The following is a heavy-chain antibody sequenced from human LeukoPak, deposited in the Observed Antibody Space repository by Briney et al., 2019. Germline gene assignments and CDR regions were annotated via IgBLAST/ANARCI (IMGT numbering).Heavy chain of an antibody. D-gene: IGHD2-8*01. CDR1: GFTFSDHY. CDR2: SRNRAKSYTT. Sequence: PGGSLRLSCAVSGFTFSDHYMDWVRQAPGKGLEWVGRSRNRAKSYTTDYAASVKGRFTISRDDSKSTLYLQMNSLRPEDTALYYCARGEFNGLDYWGQGTLVTVSS. CDR3: ARGEFNGLDY. V-gene: IGHV3-72*01. J-gene: IGHJ4*02.